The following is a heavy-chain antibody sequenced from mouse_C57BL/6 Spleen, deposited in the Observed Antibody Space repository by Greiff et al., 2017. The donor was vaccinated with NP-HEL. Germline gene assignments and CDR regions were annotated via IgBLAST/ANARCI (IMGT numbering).Heavy chain of an antibody. CDR2: IDPSDSYT. D-gene: IGHD3-2*02. CDR1: GYTFTSYW. V-gene: IGHV1-69*01. CDR3: ARRDSSREVLDY. J-gene: IGHJ4*01. Sequence: QVQLQQPGAELVMPGASVKLSCKASGYTFTSYWMHWVKQRPGQGLEWIGEIDPSDSYTNYNQKFKGKSTLTVDKSSSTAYMQLSSLTSEDSAVYYCARRDSSREVLDYWGQGTSVTVSS.